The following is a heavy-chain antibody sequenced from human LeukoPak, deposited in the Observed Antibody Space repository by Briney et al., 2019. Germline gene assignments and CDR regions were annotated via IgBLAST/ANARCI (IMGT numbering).Heavy chain of an antibody. J-gene: IGHJ4*02. V-gene: IGHV3-74*01. CDR2: INNDGSGT. D-gene: IGHD3-22*01. CDR3: ARGRIGYHYDY. CDR1: GFTFGNYW. Sequence: GGSLRPSCAASGFTFGNYWMHWVRQAPGKGLVFVSRINNDGSGTNSADSVKGRFTISRDNAKNTLYLQMNALRAEDTAVYYCARGRIGYHYDYWGQGSLVTVSS.